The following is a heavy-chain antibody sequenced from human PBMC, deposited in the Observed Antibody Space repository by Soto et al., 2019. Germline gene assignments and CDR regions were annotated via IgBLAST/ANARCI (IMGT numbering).Heavy chain of an antibody. CDR2: INAYNGNT. D-gene: IGHD3-16*01. Sequence: QVQLVQSGAEVKNPGASVKVSCKASGYRFTSYGIGWVRQAPGQGLEWMGWINAYNGNTNYAQNLQGRVTLTTDTSTSTAYMELRSLRSNDTGVYYCAMVDVYVTPSPQDVWGQGTTVTVSS. CDR3: AMVDVYVTPSPQDV. CDR1: GYRFTSYG. J-gene: IGHJ6*02. V-gene: IGHV1-18*01.